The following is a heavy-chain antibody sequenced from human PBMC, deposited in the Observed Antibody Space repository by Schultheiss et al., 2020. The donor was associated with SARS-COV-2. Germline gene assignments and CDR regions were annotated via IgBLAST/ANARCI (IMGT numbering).Heavy chain of an antibody. CDR3: VRDDGGYFRTSWFDP. CDR1: GGSFSGYY. Sequence: SETLSLTCAVYGGSFSGYYWSWIRQPPGKGLEWVGYIYYSGSTNYNPSLKSRLTISVDTSKNQFSLKLSSVTAADTAVYYCVRDDGGYFRTSWFDPWGQGTRVTVSS. CDR2: IYYSGST. D-gene: IGHD3-22*01. V-gene: IGHV4-59*12. J-gene: IGHJ5*02.